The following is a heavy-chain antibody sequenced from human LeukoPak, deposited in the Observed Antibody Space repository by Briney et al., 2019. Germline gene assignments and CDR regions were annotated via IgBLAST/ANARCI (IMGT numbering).Heavy chain of an antibody. D-gene: IGHD2-21*02. V-gene: IGHV4-34*01. CDR2: IYQRATV. CDR3: ARAFCVGDCFVLHIYFDS. J-gene: IGHJ4*02. Sequence: SETLSLTCAVYGGSFSGYYWSWIRQPPGKGLEWIGSIYQRATVHYNPSLKSRVTISLNASNNQSSLNLRSMKASDNAALYFARAFCVGDCFVLHIYFDSWGLGNLGTVSS. CDR1: GGSFSGYY.